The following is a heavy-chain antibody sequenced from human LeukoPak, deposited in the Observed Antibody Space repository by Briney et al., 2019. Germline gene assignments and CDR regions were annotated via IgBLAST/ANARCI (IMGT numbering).Heavy chain of an antibody. J-gene: IGHJ4*02. Sequence: GGSLRLSCAASGFTFTYYAMNWVRQAPGKGLEWVSAISGSDGSTYYADSVKGRLTISRDNSKNTLYLQMNSLRAEDTAVYYCAKAGDYSYFDYWGQGTLVTVSS. CDR2: ISGSDGST. V-gene: IGHV3-23*01. CDR3: AKAGDYSYFDY. CDR1: GFTFTYYA. D-gene: IGHD4-11*01.